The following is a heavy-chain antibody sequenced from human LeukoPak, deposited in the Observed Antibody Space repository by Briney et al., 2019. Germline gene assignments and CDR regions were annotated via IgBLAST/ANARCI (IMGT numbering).Heavy chain of an antibody. CDR3: GKTDIYFNPIDY. Sequence: SETLSLTCAVSGVSISSSEWWLWVRQPPGQGLEWIGEIHRDGRTRYNPSLKSRVTISIDYSKNQFSLKVSSVTAADTAIYYCGKTDIYFNPIDYWGPGSLVTVSS. V-gene: IGHV4-4*02. D-gene: IGHD3-9*01. CDR2: IHRDGRT. CDR1: GVSISSSEW. J-gene: IGHJ4*02.